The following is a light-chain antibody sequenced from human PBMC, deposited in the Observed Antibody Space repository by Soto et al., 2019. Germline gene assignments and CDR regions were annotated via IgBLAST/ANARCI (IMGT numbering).Light chain of an antibody. CDR3: CLYAVTFYA. Sequence: QSALTQPASVSGSPGQSITISCTGTSSDVGGYNYVSWYQQHPGKAPKLMIYEVSNRPSGVPDRFSGSKSGNTASLTISGLQAADEADYYCCLYAVTFYASGTGTKVT. V-gene: IGLV2-14*01. CDR1: SSDVGGYNY. J-gene: IGLJ1*01. CDR2: EVS.